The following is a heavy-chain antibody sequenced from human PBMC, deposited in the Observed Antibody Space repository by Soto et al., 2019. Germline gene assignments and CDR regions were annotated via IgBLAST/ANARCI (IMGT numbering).Heavy chain of an antibody. D-gene: IGHD4-17*01. V-gene: IGHV3-23*04. J-gene: IGHJ4*02. CDR1: GITISNYP. CDR3: VKDDGGYPSTAPH. CDR2: ISGSGDTT. Sequence: DVRLVESGGGLVQPGGSLRLSCAASGITISNYPMSWVRQAPGKGLDWVSGISGSGDTTYYADSAKGRFTISKDISKNSLFLQLDSLRVEDSAFYFCVKDDGGYPSTAPHWGQGTLVTVSP.